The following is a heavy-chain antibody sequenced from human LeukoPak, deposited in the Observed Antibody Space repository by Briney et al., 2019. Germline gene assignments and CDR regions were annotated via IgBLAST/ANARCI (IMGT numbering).Heavy chain of an antibody. V-gene: IGHV4-61*01. CDR2: VYHTGGT. Sequence: SDTLSLTCTVSGGSVGSVSSYWTWIRQPPGKGLEWIGYVYHTGGTKYNPSLKSRVTISLDTPKNQFSLRLSSVTAADTAVYYCARDSRHPYYYGLDVWGQGTTVTVSS. CDR3: ARDSRHPYYYGLDV. J-gene: IGHJ6*02. CDR1: GGSVGSVSSY.